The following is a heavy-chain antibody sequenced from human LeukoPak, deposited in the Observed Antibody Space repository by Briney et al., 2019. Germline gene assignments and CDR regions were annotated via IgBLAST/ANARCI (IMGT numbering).Heavy chain of an antibody. Sequence: PGGSLRLSCAASGFSFSSYSFHWVRQAPGKGLEWVAVIWSDGSQKYYADSVKGRFTISRDNSKNTLFLQMDSLRVEDTADYYCAKGYCSGGSCPNYYYYMDVWGRGTTVPVSS. CDR2: IWSDGSQK. CDR1: GFSFSSYS. D-gene: IGHD2-15*01. V-gene: IGHV3-33*06. CDR3: AKGYCSGGSCPNYYYYMDV. J-gene: IGHJ6*03.